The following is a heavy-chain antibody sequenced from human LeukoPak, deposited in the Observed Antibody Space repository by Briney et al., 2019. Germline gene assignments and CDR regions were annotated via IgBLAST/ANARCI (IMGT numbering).Heavy chain of an antibody. D-gene: IGHD3-9*01. Sequence: GGSLRLSCAASGFTFSNAWISWARQAPGKGLEWVGRIKSKTDGGTTHYAAPVKGRFTISRDDSKNTLYLQMNSLKTEDTAVYYCTTDPQARGYFDWLFENHDYWGQGTLVTVSS. CDR2: IKSKTDGGTT. CDR3: TTDPQARGYFDWLFENHDY. J-gene: IGHJ4*02. CDR1: GFTFSNAW. V-gene: IGHV3-15*01.